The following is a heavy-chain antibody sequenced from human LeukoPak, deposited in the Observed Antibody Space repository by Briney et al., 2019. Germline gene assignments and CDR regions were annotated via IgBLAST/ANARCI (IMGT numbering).Heavy chain of an antibody. CDR1: GGSISSSNYY. D-gene: IGHD3-22*01. Sequence: SETLTLTCTVSGGSISSSNYYWGWIRQPPGKGLEWIGRIYYSGSTYYNPSLKSRVTISVDTSKNQFSLKLSSVTAADTAVYYCARPLSRSGYTNWFDPWGQGTLVTVSS. V-gene: IGHV4-39*01. J-gene: IGHJ5*02. CDR2: IYYSGST. CDR3: ARPLSRSGYTNWFDP.